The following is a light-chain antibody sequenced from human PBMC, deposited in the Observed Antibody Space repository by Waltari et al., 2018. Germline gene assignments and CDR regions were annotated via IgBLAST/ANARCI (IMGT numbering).Light chain of an antibody. CDR3: QAWDSATVV. CDR2: QDT. J-gene: IGLJ2*01. V-gene: IGLV3-1*01. Sequence: SYELIQPPSVSVSPGQRASIACPAENLGRKYVCWYQQKPGQSPVLIIYQDTERPSGIPERFSGSNSGNTATLTISGTQTLDEADYYCQAWDSATVVFGGGTKLTVL. CDR1: NLGRKY.